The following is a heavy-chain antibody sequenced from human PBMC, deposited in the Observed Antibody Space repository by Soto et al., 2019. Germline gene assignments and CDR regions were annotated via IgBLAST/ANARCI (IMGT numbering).Heavy chain of an antibody. CDR1: GGSISSYY. V-gene: IGHV4-59*08. D-gene: IGHD4-17*01. J-gene: IGHJ4*02. CDR3: ARRYGYYFDY. CDR2: IYYSGST. Sequence: QVQLQESGPGLVKPSETLSLTCTVSGGSISSYYWSWIRQPPGKGLEWIGYIYYSGSTYYNPSLKSRVTISVDTSKNQLSLKLSSVTAADTAVYYCARRYGYYFDYWGQGTLVTVSS.